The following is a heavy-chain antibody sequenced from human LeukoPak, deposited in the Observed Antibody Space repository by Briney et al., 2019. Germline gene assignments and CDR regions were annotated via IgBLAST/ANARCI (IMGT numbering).Heavy chain of an antibody. CDR1: GGSISSYY. V-gene: IGHV4-4*07. J-gene: IGHJ3*02. D-gene: IGHD1-26*01. Sequence: SETLSLTCTVSGGSISSYYWSWIRQPAGKGLEWIGRIYTSGSTNYNPSLKSRVTMSVDTSKNQFSLKPSSVTAADTAVYYCARGPPSGSYPHGAFDIWGQGTMVTVSS. CDR3: ARGPPSGSYPHGAFDI. CDR2: IYTSGST.